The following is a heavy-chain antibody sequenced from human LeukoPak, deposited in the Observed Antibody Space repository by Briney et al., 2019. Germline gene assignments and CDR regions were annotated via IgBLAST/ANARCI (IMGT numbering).Heavy chain of an antibody. CDR1: GFTFSSYE. V-gene: IGHV3-48*03. Sequence: GGSLRLSCAASGFTFSSYEMNWVRQAPGKGLEWVSYISNSGSTIYYTDSVKGRFTISRDNAKNSLYLQMNSLRAEDTAVYYCARVSAGVIGIKDVFDIWGQGTMVTVSS. J-gene: IGHJ3*02. D-gene: IGHD3-16*02. CDR3: ARVSAGVIGIKDVFDI. CDR2: ISNSGSTI.